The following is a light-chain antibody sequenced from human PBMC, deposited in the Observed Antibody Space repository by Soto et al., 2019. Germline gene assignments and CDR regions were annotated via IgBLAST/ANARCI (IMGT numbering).Light chain of an antibody. V-gene: IGLV2-8*01. J-gene: IGLJ1*01. Sequence: QSVLTQPPSASGSPGQSVAISCTGTASDIGGYTFVSWYQQHPGKAPKLLIYDVNKTPSGVPDRFSGSKSGNTASLTVSGLQAEDEADYYCSAHGGTNPYVFGTGTKLTVL. CDR2: DVN. CDR3: SAHGGTNPYV. CDR1: ASDIGGYTF.